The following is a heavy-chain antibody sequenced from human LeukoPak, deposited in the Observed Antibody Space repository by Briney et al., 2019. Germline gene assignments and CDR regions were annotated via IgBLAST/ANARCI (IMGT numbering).Heavy chain of an antibody. V-gene: IGHV1-3*01. J-gene: IGHJ5*02. D-gene: IGHD6-25*01. Sequence: ASVKVSCKASGYTFTSYAMHWVRQAPGQRLEWMGWINAGNGNTKHSQKFQGRVTITRDTSASTAYMELRSLRSEDTAVFYCARGPPRLNWFDPWGQGTLVTVSS. CDR1: GYTFTSYA. CDR3: ARGPPRLNWFDP. CDR2: INAGNGNT.